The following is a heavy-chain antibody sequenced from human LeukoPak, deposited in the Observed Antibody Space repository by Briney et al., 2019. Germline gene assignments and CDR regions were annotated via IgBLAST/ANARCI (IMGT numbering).Heavy chain of an antibody. Sequence: ASLKVSCKASGYTFTSYYMHWVRQAPGQGLEWMGIINPSGGSTSYAQKFQGRVTMTRDTSTSTVYRELSSRRSQDTAVYYCAREKRLTMVRGVLYYWGQGTLVTVSS. V-gene: IGHV1-46*01. J-gene: IGHJ4*02. CDR2: INPSGGST. D-gene: IGHD3-10*01. CDR1: GYTFTSYY. CDR3: AREKRLTMVRGVLYY.